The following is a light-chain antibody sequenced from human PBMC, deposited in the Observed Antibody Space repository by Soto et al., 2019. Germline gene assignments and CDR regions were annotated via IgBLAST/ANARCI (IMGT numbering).Light chain of an antibody. J-gene: IGKJ1*01. V-gene: IGKV1-5*03. CDR2: KAS. CDR1: QSIGTW. CDR3: QQYNSYWT. Sequence: DIQMTQSPSTLSASVGDRVTITCRASQSIGTWLAWYQQKPGKAPKLLIYKASNLESGVPSRFSGSGSGTEFTLTISSLQPGDFATYYCQQYNSYWTFGQGTKVEIK.